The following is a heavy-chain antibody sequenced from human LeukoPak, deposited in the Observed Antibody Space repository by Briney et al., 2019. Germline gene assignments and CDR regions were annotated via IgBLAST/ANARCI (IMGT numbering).Heavy chain of an antibody. CDR3: ARTATDTGEFDY. CDR1: GFTFSSYS. V-gene: IGHV3-21*01. CDR2: ISSSSSSI. J-gene: IGHJ4*02. D-gene: IGHD6-13*01. Sequence: GGSLRLSCAASGFTFSSYSMNWVRQAPGKGLECVSSISSSSSSIYYADSVKGRFTISRDGAKNSLNLQMNSLRAEDTAVYYCARTATDTGEFDYWGQGTLVTVSS.